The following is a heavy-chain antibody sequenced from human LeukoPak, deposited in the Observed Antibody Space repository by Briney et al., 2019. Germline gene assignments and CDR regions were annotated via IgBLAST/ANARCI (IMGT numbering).Heavy chain of an antibody. Sequence: SETLSLTCAFYGGSFSGYYWSWIRQPPGKGLEWIGEINHSGSTNYNPSLKSRGTISVDTSKNQFSLTLSSVTAAGTAVYYCAREHCSGGSCYSIYYYYYMDVWGKGTTVTVSS. J-gene: IGHJ6*03. CDR1: GGSFSGYY. D-gene: IGHD2-15*01. V-gene: IGHV4-34*01. CDR3: AREHCSGGSCYSIYYYYYMDV. CDR2: INHSGST.